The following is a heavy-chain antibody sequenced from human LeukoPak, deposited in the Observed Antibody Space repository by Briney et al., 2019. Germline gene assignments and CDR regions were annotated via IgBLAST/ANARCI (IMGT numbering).Heavy chain of an antibody. CDR1: GFTFSNYW. J-gene: IGHJ4*02. Sequence: GGSLRLSCAASGFTFSNYWISWVRQAPGKGLEWVANIKFDGSDKFYVDSVKGRFTISRDNAKNLLYLQMNSLRAEDTAVYYCARETSVAGYDYWGQGTLVTVSS. CDR2: IKFDGSDK. V-gene: IGHV3-7*01. CDR3: ARETSVAGYDY. D-gene: IGHD6-19*01.